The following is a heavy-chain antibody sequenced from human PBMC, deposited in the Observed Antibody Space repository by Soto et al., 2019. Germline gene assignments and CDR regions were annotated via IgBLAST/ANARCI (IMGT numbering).Heavy chain of an antibody. V-gene: IGHV1-2*04. CDR3: ARGRFEQLWLRDYYYGMDV. CDR2: INPNSGGT. D-gene: IGHD5-18*01. CDR1: GYTFTGYY. Sequence: GASVKVSCKASGYTFTGYYMHWVRQAPGQGLEWMGWINPNSGGTNYARKFQGWVTMTRDTSISTAYMELSRLRSDDTAVYYCARGRFEQLWLRDYYYGMDVWGQGTTVTVSS. J-gene: IGHJ6*02.